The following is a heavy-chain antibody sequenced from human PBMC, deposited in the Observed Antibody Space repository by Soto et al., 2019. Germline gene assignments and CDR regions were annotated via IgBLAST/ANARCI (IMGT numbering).Heavy chain of an antibody. CDR1: GYSFTSYW. J-gene: IGHJ6*02. CDR2: IYPGDSDT. Sequence: GESLKISCKGSGYSFTSYWIGWVRQMPGKGLEWMGIIYPGDSDTRYSPSFQGQVTISADKSISTAYLQWSSLKASDTAMYYCARLPGTTAGKYYSYHYGMDVWGQETTVTVSS. CDR3: ARLPGTTAGKYYSYHYGMDV. D-gene: IGHD1-1*01. V-gene: IGHV5-51*01.